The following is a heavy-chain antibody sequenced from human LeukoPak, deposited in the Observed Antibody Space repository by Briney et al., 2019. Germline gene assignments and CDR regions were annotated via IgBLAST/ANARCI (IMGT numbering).Heavy chain of an antibody. Sequence: ASVKVSCKPSRYTFTRYDINWVRQATGQGLEWMGWMNPNSGNTGYAQKFQGRVTITRNTSISTAYMELSSLRSEDTAVYYCAREAHYYYSSGFPPTGGFDIWGQGTMVTVSS. D-gene: IGHD3-22*01. J-gene: IGHJ3*02. CDR2: MNPNSGNT. V-gene: IGHV1-8*03. CDR3: AREAHYYYSSGFPPTGGFDI. CDR1: RYTFTRYD.